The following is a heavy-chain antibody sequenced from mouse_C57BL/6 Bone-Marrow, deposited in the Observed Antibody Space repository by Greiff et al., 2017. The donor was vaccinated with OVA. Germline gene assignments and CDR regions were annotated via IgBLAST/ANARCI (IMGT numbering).Heavy chain of an antibody. CDR2: INSDGGST. CDR3: ATYYSNDWFAY. D-gene: IGHD2-5*01. CDR1: EYEFPSHD. V-gene: IGHV5-2*01. Sequence: VQLKESGGGLVQPGESLKLSCESNEYEFPSHDMSWVRKTPEKRLELVAAINSDGGSTYYPDTMEIRFIIYRDNTKKTLYLQMSSLRSEDTALYYCATYYSNDWFAYWGQGTLVTVSA. J-gene: IGHJ3*01.